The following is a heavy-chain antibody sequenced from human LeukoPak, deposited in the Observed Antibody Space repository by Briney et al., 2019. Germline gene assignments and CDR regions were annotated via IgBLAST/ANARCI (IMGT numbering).Heavy chain of an antibody. D-gene: IGHD1/OR15-1a*01. Sequence: SETLSLTCTVSGGSVGSGSYYWSWIRQSPGQGLEWIGNVYYSESAYYNPSLKSRVTMSLDTSKNQFSLKLSSVTAADTAVYYCARKPIINNAWYYFDCWGQGIMVAVSS. CDR3: ARKPIINNAWYYFDC. V-gene: IGHV4-39*07. CDR1: GGSVGSGSYY. J-gene: IGHJ4*02. CDR2: VYYSESA.